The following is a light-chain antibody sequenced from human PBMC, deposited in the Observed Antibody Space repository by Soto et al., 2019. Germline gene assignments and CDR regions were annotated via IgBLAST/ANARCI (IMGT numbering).Light chain of an antibody. V-gene: IGLV2-14*01. J-gene: IGLJ1*01. CDR1: SSDVGGYNY. Sequence: QSVLTQPASVSGSPGQSITISFTGTSSDVGGYNYVSWYQQHPGKAPKLMNYDVTNRPSGVFNRFSGSKSGNTASLTISGLQAEDEADYYCNSYTSSRTYVFGVGTKVTVL. CDR2: DVT. CDR3: NSYTSSRTYV.